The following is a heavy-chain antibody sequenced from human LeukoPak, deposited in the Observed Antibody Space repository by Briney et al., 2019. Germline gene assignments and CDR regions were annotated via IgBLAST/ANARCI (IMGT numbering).Heavy chain of an antibody. V-gene: IGHV3-23*01. J-gene: IGHJ4*02. CDR3: AKTRPLDSSSWSHGDY. CDR2: ISGSGDST. D-gene: IGHD6-13*01. Sequence: GGSLRLSCAASGFTFSSYAMSWVRQAPGKGLEWVSAISGSGDSTYYGDSVKGRFTISRDNSKNTLCLQMNSLRAEDTAVYYCAKTRPLDSSSWSHGDYWGQGTLVTVSS. CDR1: GFTFSSYA.